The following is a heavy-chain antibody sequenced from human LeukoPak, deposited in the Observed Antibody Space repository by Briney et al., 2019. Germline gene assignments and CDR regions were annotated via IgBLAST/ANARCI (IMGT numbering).Heavy chain of an antibody. CDR2: MNPNSGNT. D-gene: IGHD3-10*01. CDR3: AKSNGYGLVDI. CDR1: GYTFTSYD. V-gene: IGHV1-8*03. J-gene: IGHJ3*02. Sequence: GASVKVSCKASGYTFTSYDINWVRQATGQGLEWLGWMNPNSGNTGYAQKFQGRVTITRNTSISTAYMELSSLRSEDTAVYYCAKSNGYGLVDIWGQGTMVTVSS.